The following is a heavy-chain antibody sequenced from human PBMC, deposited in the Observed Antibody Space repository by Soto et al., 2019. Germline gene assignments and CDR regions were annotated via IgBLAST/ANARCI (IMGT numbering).Heavy chain of an antibody. D-gene: IGHD3-10*01. CDR3: ARDVVALGSGSYFDY. CDR2: IYYSGST. Sequence: ASEILSLTCTVSGGSISSYYWSWIRQPPGKGLEWIGYIYYSGSTNYNPSLKSRVTISVDTSKNQFSLKLSSVTAADTAVYYCARDVVALGSGSYFDYWGQGTLVTVSS. V-gene: IGHV4-59*01. J-gene: IGHJ4*02. CDR1: GGSISSYY.